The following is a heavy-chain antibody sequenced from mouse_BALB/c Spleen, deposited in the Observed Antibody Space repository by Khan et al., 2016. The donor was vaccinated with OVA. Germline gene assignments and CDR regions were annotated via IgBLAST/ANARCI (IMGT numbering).Heavy chain of an antibody. V-gene: IGHV1-9*01. Sequence: QIQLVQSGAELMKPGASVKISCKATGYTFSSYWIEWVKQRPGHGLEWIGEILPGSGNTNYNATLEGKATFTADTSSNTAYMQFSSLTSEDSAVYYGARRHDYVSSPYDLTMDYWGQGTSDTVAS. CDR2: ILPGSGNT. CDR3: ARRHDYVSSPYDLTMDY. J-gene: IGHJ4*01. D-gene: IGHD1-1*01. CDR1: GYTFSSYW.